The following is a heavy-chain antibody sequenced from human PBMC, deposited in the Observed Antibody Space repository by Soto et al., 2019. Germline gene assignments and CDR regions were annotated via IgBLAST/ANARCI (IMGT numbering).Heavy chain of an antibody. V-gene: IGHV4-34*01. CDR3: ARSFGVAEAGHFDY. D-gene: IGHD6-13*01. CDR1: GGSFSGYY. J-gene: IGHJ4*02. Sequence: SETLSLTCAVYGGSFSGYYWTWIRQPPGTGLEWIGEINHSGSTNYNPSLKSRVTISVDTSKNQFSLKLTSVTAADTAVYYCARSFGVAEAGHFDYWGQGTLVTVSS. CDR2: INHSGST.